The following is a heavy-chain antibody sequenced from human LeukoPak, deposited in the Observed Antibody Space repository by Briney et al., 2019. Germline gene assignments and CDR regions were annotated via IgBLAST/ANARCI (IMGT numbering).Heavy chain of an antibody. Sequence: GESLKISCKGSGYSFTTYWIGWVRQMPGRGLEWMGIIYPSDSDTRYSPSFQGQVTISADKSISTAYLQWSSLKASDTAMYYCARLEARYFDYWGQGTLVTVSS. V-gene: IGHV5-51*01. D-gene: IGHD6-6*01. J-gene: IGHJ4*02. CDR1: GYSFTTYW. CDR3: ARLEARYFDY. CDR2: IYPSDSDT.